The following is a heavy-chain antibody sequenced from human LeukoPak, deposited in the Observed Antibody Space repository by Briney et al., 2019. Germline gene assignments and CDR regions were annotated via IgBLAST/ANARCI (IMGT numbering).Heavy chain of an antibody. CDR3: ARWYYYETSGLYYGSFDN. V-gene: IGHV3-23*01. D-gene: IGHD3-22*01. J-gene: IGHJ5*02. CDR1: GFTFSSYG. Sequence: PGGSLRLSCAASGFTFSSYGMSWVRQAPGKGLQWFSVIIGSGSSTYYADSVKGRFTISRDNSRNTLYLQMNSLRAEDTAVYYCARWYYYETSGLYYGSFDNWGQGTLVTVSS. CDR2: IIGSGSST.